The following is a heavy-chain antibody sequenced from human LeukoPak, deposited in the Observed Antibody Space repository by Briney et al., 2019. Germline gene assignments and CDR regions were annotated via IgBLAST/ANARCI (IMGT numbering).Heavy chain of an antibody. V-gene: IGHV3-7*03. D-gene: IGHD6-19*01. CDR3: AKTLRTLAVAAPFDY. Sequence: GGSLRLSCAASGFTFSSYWMSWVRQAPGKGLEWVANIKQDGSEKYYVDSVKGRFTISRDNAKNSLYLQMNRLRAEDTALYYCAKTLRTLAVAAPFDYWGQGTLVTVSS. CDR1: GFTFSSYW. J-gene: IGHJ4*02. CDR2: IKQDGSEK.